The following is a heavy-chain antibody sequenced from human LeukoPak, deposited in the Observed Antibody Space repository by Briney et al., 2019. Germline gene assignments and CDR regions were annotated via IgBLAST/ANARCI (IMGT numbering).Heavy chain of an antibody. J-gene: IGHJ6*02. D-gene: IGHD6-6*01. CDR1: GFTFSSYS. Sequence: GGSMRLSCAASGFTFSSYSMNWVRQAPGKGLERVSSISISSCYIYYADSVKGRFTISRDNAKNSLYLQMNSLRAEDTAVYYCARDVIAARGEGHYYYYYGMDVWGQGTTVTVSS. CDR3: ARDVIAARGEGHYYYYYGMDV. CDR2: ISISSCYI. V-gene: IGHV3-21*01.